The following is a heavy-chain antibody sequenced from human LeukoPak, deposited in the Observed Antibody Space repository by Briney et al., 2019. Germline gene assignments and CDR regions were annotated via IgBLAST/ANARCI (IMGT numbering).Heavy chain of an antibody. J-gene: IGHJ6*03. D-gene: IGHD3-22*01. CDR2: ISSSSSTI. CDR3: ARELDSRGYYLDYHMDG. CDR1: GFTFSSYS. V-gene: IGHV3-48*04. Sequence: GGSLRLSCAASGFTFSSYSMNWVRQAPGKGLEWGSDISSSSSTIYYADSVKGRFTISRDNAKNSLYLQMNSLRAEDTAVYYCARELDSRGYYLDYHMDGWGKGTTVTVSS.